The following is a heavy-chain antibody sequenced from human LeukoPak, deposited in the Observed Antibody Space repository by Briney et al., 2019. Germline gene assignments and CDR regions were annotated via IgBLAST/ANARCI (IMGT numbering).Heavy chain of an antibody. CDR2: ISGSGSGT. J-gene: IGHJ4*02. V-gene: IGHV3-23*01. Sequence: GGSLRHSCAASGFTFSSYAMTWVRQAPGKGLEWVSGISGSGSGTYYADSVKGRFTISRGNSKTTLYLQMNSLRAEDTALYYCVKYTGNSILVRFDYWGQGTLVTVSS. CDR1: GFTFSSYA. D-gene: IGHD4-23*01. CDR3: VKYTGNSILVRFDY.